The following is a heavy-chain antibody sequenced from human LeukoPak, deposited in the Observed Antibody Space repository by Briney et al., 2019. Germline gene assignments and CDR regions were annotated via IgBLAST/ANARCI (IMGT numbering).Heavy chain of an antibody. Sequence: GGSLRLSCAASGFTFSSYSMNWVRQAPGKGLEWVSSISSSSSYIYYADSVKGRFTISRDNAKNTLYLQMNSLRAEDTAVYYCARDDNMVVRVGFDYWGQGTLLTVSS. CDR2: ISSSSSYI. D-gene: IGHD4/OR15-4a*01. CDR3: ARDDNMVVRVGFDY. V-gene: IGHV3-21*01. CDR1: GFTFSSYS. J-gene: IGHJ4*02.